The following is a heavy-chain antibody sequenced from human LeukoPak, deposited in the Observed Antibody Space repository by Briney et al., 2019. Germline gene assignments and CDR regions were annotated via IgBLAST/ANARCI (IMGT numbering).Heavy chain of an antibody. V-gene: IGHV4-39*07. Sequence: PSETLSLTCTVSVGSISSSSYYWGWIRQPPGKGLEWIGSIYYSWSTYYNPALKSRVTISVDTSKNQFSLKLSSVTTADTAMYYCARNPSGGYYYFDYWGQGTLVTVSS. CDR2: IYYSWST. CDR1: VGSISSSSYY. D-gene: IGHD2-15*01. J-gene: IGHJ4*02. CDR3: ARNPSGGYYYFDY.